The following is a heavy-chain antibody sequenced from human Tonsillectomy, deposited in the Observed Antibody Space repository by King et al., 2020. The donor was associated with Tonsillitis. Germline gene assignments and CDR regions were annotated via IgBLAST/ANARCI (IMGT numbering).Heavy chain of an antibody. J-gene: IGHJ4*02. CDR2: IKQDGSEK. V-gene: IGHV3-7*01. CDR3: ARSWIQLWLRRKSFDY. Sequence: EVQLVESGGGLVQPGGSLRPSCAASGFTFSSYWMSWVRQAPGKGLEWVANIKQDGSEKYYVDSVKGRFTISRDNAKNSLYLQMNSLRAEDTAVYYCARSWIQLWLRRKSFDYWGQGTLVTVSS. CDR1: GFTFSSYW. D-gene: IGHD5-18*01.